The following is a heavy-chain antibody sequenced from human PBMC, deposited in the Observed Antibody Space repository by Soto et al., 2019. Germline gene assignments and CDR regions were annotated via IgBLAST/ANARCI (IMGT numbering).Heavy chain of an antibody. V-gene: IGHV4-31*03. J-gene: IGHJ3*02. CDR3: AREGAGPKGSSSWPDDAFDI. Sequence: QVQLQESGPGLVKPSQTLSLTCTVSGGSISSGGYYWSWIRQHPGKGLEWNGYISYSGSTYYNPSLKSRVTISVDTSKNQFSLKMSSVTVADTAVYYCAREGAGPKGSSSWPDDAFDIWGQGTMVTVSS. D-gene: IGHD6-13*01. CDR1: GGSISSGGYY. CDR2: ISYSGST.